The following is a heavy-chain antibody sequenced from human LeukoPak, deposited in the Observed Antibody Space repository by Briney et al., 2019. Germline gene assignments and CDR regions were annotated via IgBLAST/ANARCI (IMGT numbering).Heavy chain of an antibody. CDR3: AKTVAGSDDAFDI. V-gene: IGHV3-9*01. Sequence: GGSLRLSCAASGFTFDDYAMHWVRQAPGKGLEWVSGISWNSGSIGYADSVKGRFTISRDNAKNSLYLQMNSLRAEDTALYYCAKTVAGSDDAFDIWGQGTMVTVSS. J-gene: IGHJ3*02. CDR1: GFTFDDYA. CDR2: ISWNSGSI. D-gene: IGHD6-19*01.